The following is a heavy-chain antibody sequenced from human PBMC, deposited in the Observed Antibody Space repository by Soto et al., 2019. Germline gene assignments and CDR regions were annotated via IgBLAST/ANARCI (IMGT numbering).Heavy chain of an antibody. J-gene: IGHJ4*02. CDR3: ARELRGYSYGY. CDR2: ISSSSSYI. CDR1: GFTFSSYS. Sequence: GGSLRLSCAASGFTFSSYSMNWVRQAPGKGLEWVSSISSSSSYIYYADSVKGRFTISRDNAKNSLYLQMNSLRAEDMAVYYCARELRGYSYGYWGQGTLVTVSS. V-gene: IGHV3-21*01. D-gene: IGHD5-18*01.